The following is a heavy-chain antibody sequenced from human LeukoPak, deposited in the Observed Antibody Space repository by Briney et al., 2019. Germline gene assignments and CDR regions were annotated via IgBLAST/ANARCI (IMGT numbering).Heavy chain of an antibody. V-gene: IGHV4-4*07. CDR2: IYTSGST. CDR3: ARGDDSSGYLTNFDY. CDR1: GGSISSYY. J-gene: IGHJ4*02. D-gene: IGHD3-22*01. Sequence: SETLSLTCTVPGGSISSYYWSWSGQPAGKGVGWIGRIYTSGSTNYDPSLKSRVTMSVDTSKDQFSLKLSPVTAADTAVYYCARGDDSSGYLTNFDYWGQGTLVTVSS.